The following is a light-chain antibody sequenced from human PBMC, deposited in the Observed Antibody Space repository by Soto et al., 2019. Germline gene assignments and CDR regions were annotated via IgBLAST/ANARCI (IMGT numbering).Light chain of an antibody. CDR1: QNINNY. Sequence: DIQMTQSPSSLSASVGDRVTITFQASQNINNYLNWYQQRPGKAPKLLIYDASTLESGVPSRFSGGGSGTEFTLTINNLQPDDLATYICQQYKSYSTFGRGTKVDIK. J-gene: IGKJ1*01. CDR2: DAS. CDR3: QQYKSYST. V-gene: IGKV1-5*01.